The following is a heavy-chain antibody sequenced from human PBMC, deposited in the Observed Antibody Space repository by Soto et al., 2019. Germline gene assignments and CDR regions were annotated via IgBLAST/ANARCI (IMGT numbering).Heavy chain of an antibody. J-gene: IGHJ6*02. CDR1: GGTFSSYA. CDR3: AESKTVVPAGPDYYYYGMDV. Sequence: QVQLVQSGAEVKKPGSSVKVSCKASGGTFSSYAISWVRQAPGQGLEWMGGIIPIFGTANYAQKFQGRVTITADESTITAYVELSSLRSADTAVNYRAESKTVVPAGPDYYYYGMDVWCQGTKVTVSS. V-gene: IGHV1-69*01. D-gene: IGHD2-2*01. CDR2: IIPIFGTA.